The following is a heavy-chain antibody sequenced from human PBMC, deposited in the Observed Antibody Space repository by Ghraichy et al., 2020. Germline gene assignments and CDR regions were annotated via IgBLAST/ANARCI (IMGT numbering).Heavy chain of an antibody. D-gene: IGHD4-23*01. CDR3: ARGSTVVRFYYYDGMDV. J-gene: IGHJ6*02. V-gene: IGHV3-48*02. Sequence: GSLRLSCAGSGFSFSSYGMNWVRQSPGKGLEWVSYITSSSRTKSYADSVKGRFTISRDNAQNSLYLQMNSLRDEDTAVYYCARGSTVVRFYYYDGMDVWGQGTTVTVSS. CDR1: GFSFSSYG. CDR2: ITSSSRTK.